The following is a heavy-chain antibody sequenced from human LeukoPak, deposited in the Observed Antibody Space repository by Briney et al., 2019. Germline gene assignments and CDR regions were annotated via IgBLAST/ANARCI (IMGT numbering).Heavy chain of an antibody. D-gene: IGHD5-24*01. CDR3: TRVGYIDEGIDY. J-gene: IGHJ4*02. Sequence: GGSLRLSCAASGFPFSSYWMTWVRQAPGKGLEWVTNIKQDGSKKSYVDSVKGRFTISRDNAKNSLYLQMNSLRAEDTAIYYCTRVGYIDEGIDYWGQGTLVTVSS. CDR2: IKQDGSKK. CDR1: GFPFSSYW. V-gene: IGHV3-7*04.